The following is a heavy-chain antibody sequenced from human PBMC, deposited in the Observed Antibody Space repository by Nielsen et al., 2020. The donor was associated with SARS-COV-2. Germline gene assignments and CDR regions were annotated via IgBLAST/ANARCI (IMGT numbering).Heavy chain of an antibody. Sequence: SETLSLTCTVSGGSISSSSYYWGWIRQPPGKGLEWIGSIHYSGSTYYNPSLKSRVTISVDTSKNQFSLKLSSVTAADTAVYYCARLGGIAAAGLPLFDYRGQGTLVTVSS. V-gene: IGHV4-39*01. D-gene: IGHD6-13*01. CDR1: GGSISSSSYY. CDR2: IHYSGST. CDR3: ARLGGIAAAGLPLFDY. J-gene: IGHJ4*02.